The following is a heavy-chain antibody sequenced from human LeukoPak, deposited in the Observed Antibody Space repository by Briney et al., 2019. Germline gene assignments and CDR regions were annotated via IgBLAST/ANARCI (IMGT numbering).Heavy chain of an antibody. CDR3: ARGEDFWSGYLTYYYYGMDV. Sequence: SGGSLRLSCAASGFTFSSYAMHWVRQAPGKGLVWVSRINSDGSSTSYADSVKGRFTISRDNAKNTLYLQMNSLRAEDTAVYYCARGEDFWSGYLTYYYYGMDVWGQGTTVTVSS. V-gene: IGHV3-74*01. D-gene: IGHD3-3*01. J-gene: IGHJ6*02. CDR1: GFTFSSYA. CDR2: INSDGSST.